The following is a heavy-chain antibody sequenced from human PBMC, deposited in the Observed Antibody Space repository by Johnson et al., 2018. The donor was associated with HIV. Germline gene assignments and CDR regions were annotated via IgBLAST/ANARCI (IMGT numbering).Heavy chain of an antibody. CDR3: ARDPSTAAADSKDAFDI. Sequence: VQLVESGGGVVRPGGSLRLSCAASGFTFDDYGMSWVRQAPGKGLEWVSGINWNGGSTGYAGSVKGRFNISRDNAKNSLYLQMNSLRAEDTALYYCARDPSTAAADSKDAFDIWGQGTMVTVSS. V-gene: IGHV3-20*04. CDR1: GFTFDDYG. CDR2: INWNGGST. D-gene: IGHD6-13*01. J-gene: IGHJ3*02.